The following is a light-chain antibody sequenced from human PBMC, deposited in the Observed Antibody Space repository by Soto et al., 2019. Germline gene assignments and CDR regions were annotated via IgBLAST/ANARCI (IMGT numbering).Light chain of an antibody. Sequence: NVLTKSAGTLSLSPRERATLSCRASQSVTKSLAWYQQKPGQAPRLLIYGASSRATGIPDRFSGSGSGTDFTLTISRLEPEDFAVYCCQQYGGSPRTFGQGGKVDI. V-gene: IGKV3-20*01. CDR1: QSVTKS. J-gene: IGKJ1*01. CDR3: QQYGGSPRT. CDR2: GAS.